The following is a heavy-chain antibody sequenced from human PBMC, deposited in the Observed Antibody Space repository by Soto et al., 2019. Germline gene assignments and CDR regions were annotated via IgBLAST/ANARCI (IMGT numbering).Heavy chain of an antibody. CDR1: GGSISSYY. D-gene: IGHD3-3*01. J-gene: IGHJ4*02. CDR2: IYYSGST. V-gene: IGHV4-59*01. Sequence: PSETLSLTCTVSGGSISSYYWSLIRQPPGKGLEWIGDIYYSGSTNYNPSLKSRVTISVDTSKNQFSLKLSSVTAADTAVYYCARGFDFWSGYPDPYIHFWGQGILVTVSS. CDR3: ARGFDFWSGYPDPYIHF.